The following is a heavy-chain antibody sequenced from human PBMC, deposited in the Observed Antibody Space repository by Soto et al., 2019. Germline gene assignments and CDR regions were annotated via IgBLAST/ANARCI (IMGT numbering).Heavy chain of an antibody. CDR2: ISGRGGST. CDR3: AKDRSSSGSGTYLGPFDY. Sequence: GSLRLSCAASGFTFDDYGMSWVRQPPGEGLEWVSGISGRGGSTDYADSVKGRFTISRDNSKNTLHLQMDSLRAEDTAIYYCAKDRSSSGSGTYLGPFDYWGKGTLVTVSS. J-gene: IGHJ4*02. CDR1: GFTFDDYG. V-gene: IGHV3-23*01. D-gene: IGHD3-10*01.